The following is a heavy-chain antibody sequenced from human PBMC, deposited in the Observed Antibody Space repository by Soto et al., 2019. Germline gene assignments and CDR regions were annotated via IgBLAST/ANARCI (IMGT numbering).Heavy chain of an antibody. D-gene: IGHD3-3*01. V-gene: IGHV3-23*01. CDR2: ISGSGGST. J-gene: IGHJ4*02. Sequence: GGSLRLSCAASGFTFSSYAMSWVRQAPGKGLEWVSAISGSGGSTYYADSVKGRFTISRDNSKNTLYLQMNSLRAEDTAVYYCAKDPGLIFGMVTLFDYWGQGTLVTVSS. CDR3: AKDPGLIFGMVTLFDY. CDR1: GFTFSSYA.